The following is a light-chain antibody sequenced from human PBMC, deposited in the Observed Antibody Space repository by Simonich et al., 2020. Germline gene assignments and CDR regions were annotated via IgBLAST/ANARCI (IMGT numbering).Light chain of an antibody. CDR3: QSYDSSNPLV. J-gene: IGLJ2*01. CDR1: SGSIASNY. V-gene: IGLV6-57*03. CDR2: EFN. Sequence: NFMLTQPHSVSESPGKTVTISCTRSSGSIASNYVQWYQQRPGSAPTTLIYEFNQSPSGVPDRFSGSIDSSSNAAALTISGLKTEDEADYYCQSYDSSNPLVFGGGTKLTVL.